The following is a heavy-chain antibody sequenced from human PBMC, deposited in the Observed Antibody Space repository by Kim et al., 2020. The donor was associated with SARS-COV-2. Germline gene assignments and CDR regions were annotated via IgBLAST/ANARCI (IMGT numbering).Heavy chain of an antibody. Sequence: SDLSLESRVTRSLDKSKTQFSLKLSSVTAADTAVYYCASRDYYYYYGMDVWGQGTTVTVSS. CDR3: ASRDYYYYYGMDV. V-gene: IGHV4-4*02. J-gene: IGHJ6*02.